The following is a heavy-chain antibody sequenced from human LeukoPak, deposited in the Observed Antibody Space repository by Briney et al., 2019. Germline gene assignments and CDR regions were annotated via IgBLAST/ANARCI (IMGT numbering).Heavy chain of an antibody. CDR1: GGSSSSYY. CDR2: MYSSGST. D-gene: IGHD3-10*01. J-gene: IGHJ3*02. Sequence: SETLSLTCTVAGGSSSSYYWNWIRQPAGKGLEWIGRMYSSGSTNYNPSLKSRVTMSIDTSKNQFSLNLNSLTAADTAVYYCARSPGSGLFDIWGQGTMVTVSS. CDR3: ARSPGSGLFDI. V-gene: IGHV4-4*07.